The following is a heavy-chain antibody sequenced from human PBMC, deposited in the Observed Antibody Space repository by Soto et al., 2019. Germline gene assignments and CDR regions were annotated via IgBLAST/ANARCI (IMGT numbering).Heavy chain of an antibody. CDR2: ISYDGSNK. J-gene: IGHJ4*02. CDR3: AKDRLGRGIYYFDY. D-gene: IGHD7-27*01. Sequence: QVQLVESGGGVVQPGRSLRLSCAASGFTFSSYGMHWVRQAPGKGLEWVAVISYDGSNKYYADSVKGRFTISRDNSKNTLYLQMNSLRAEDTAVYYCAKDRLGRGIYYFDYWGQGTLVTVSS. CDR1: GFTFSSYG. V-gene: IGHV3-30*18.